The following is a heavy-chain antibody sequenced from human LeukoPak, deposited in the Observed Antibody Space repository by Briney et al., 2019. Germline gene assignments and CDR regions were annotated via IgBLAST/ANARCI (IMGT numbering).Heavy chain of an antibody. CDR3: ARDDGSGYQEFYFDY. Sequence: GGSLRLTCAASGFTFSSYSKNWVRQAPEKGLEWVSYISSSSSTIYYEDSVKSRFTISRDNAKNSLYLQMNSLRAEDTAVYYCARDDGSGYQEFYFDYWGQGTLVTVSA. D-gene: IGHD3-22*01. CDR1: GFTFSSYS. J-gene: IGHJ4*02. V-gene: IGHV3-48*01. CDR2: ISSSSSTI.